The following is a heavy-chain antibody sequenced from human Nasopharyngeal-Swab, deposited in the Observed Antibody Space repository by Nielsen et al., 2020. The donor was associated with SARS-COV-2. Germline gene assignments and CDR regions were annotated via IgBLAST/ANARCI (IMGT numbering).Heavy chain of an antibody. CDR3: ARADAYSNYGSLDY. J-gene: IGHJ4*02. CDR1: GFTFSSYA. Sequence: GESLKISCAASGFTFSSYAMSWVRQAPGKGLEWVSGISGSGGSTYYADSVKGRFTISRDNAKNSLYLQMDSLRAEDTAVFYCARADAYSNYGSLDYWGQGTLVTASS. V-gene: IGHV3-23*01. D-gene: IGHD4-11*01. CDR2: ISGSGGST.